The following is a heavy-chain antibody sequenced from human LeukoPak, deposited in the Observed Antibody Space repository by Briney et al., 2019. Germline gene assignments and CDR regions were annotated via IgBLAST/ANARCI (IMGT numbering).Heavy chain of an antibody. CDR1: GYTFTGYY. D-gene: IGHD6-13*01. CDR3: ARASSSWYRKFDC. V-gene: IGHV1-18*04. CDR2: ISAYNGNT. J-gene: IGHJ4*02. Sequence: ASVKVSCKASGYTFTGYYMHWVRQAPGQGLEWMGWISAYNGNTNYVQKLQGRVTMTTDTSTSTAYMELRSLRSDDTAVYYCARASSSWYRKFDCWGQGTLVTVSS.